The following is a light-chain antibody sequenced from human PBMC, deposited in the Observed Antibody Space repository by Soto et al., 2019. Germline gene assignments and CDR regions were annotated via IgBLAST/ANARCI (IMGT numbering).Light chain of an antibody. CDR1: QSVRSN. V-gene: IGKV3-15*01. CDR3: QQYNSWPRT. CDR2: GAS. J-gene: IGKJ1*01. Sequence: EMVMTQSPGTLSVSPGKRATLSCRASQSVRSNLAWYQQRPGQPPILLIYGASTRAADIPARFSGSGSGTEFTLTISSLQSEDSGIYCCQQYNSWPRTFGQGTRVEVK.